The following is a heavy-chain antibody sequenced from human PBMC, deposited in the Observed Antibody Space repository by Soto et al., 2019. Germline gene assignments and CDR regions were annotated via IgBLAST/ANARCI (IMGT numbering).Heavy chain of an antibody. CDR2: INPSGGST. D-gene: IGHD3-10*01. Sequence: QVQLVQSGAEVKKPGASVKVSCKASGYTFTSYYMHWVRQAPGQGLEWMGIINPSGGSTSYAQKFQGRVTMTRDTSTSTVYMGLSSLRSEDTAVYYCARSITTARDAFDIWGQGTMVTVSS. J-gene: IGHJ3*02. CDR3: ARSITTARDAFDI. CDR1: GYTFTSYY. V-gene: IGHV1-46*01.